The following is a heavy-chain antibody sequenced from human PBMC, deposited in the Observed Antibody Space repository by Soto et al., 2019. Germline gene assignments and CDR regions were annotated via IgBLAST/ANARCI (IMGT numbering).Heavy chain of an antibody. V-gene: IGHV4-59*08. J-gene: IGHJ5*02. CDR1: CGSIISYY. CDR2: IYYSGST. D-gene: IGHD6-19*01. CDR3: ARHYSCGARNWFDP. Sequence: SETLSLTCTFSCGSIISYYWSWIRQPPGKGLEWIGYIYYSGSTNYNPSLRSRVTISVDTSKNQFSLKLSSVTAADTAVFYCARHYSCGARNWFDPWGQGTLVTVSS.